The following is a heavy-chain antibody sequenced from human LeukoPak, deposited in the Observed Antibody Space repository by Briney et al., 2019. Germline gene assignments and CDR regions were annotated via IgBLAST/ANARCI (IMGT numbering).Heavy chain of an antibody. CDR3: ARVAARYVGMDV. D-gene: IGHD6-6*01. V-gene: IGHV4-59*01. CDR1: AGSINNYY. Sequence: SETLSLTCTVSAGSINNYYWSWIRQPPGKGLEWIGYIYYSGSTNYNPSLKSRVTISVDTSKKQVSLNLSSVTAADTAVYYCARVAARYVGMDVWGQGTTVTVSS. J-gene: IGHJ6*02. CDR2: IYYSGST.